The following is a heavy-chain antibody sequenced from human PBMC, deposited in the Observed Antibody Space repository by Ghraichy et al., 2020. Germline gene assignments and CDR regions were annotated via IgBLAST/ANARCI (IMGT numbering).Heavy chain of an antibody. D-gene: IGHD7-27*01. J-gene: IGHJ4*02. Sequence: GGSLRLSCAASVFIFRDNAMSWVRQAPGKRLEWVSGISCVDTGGTTHYADSVKGRFTISRDNSKDMLFLQMNSLRAEDEAVYYCAKNQGGNWAFDYWGQGTLVTVSS. CDR3: AKNQGGNWAFDY. V-gene: IGHV3-23*01. CDR2: ISCVDTGGTT. CDR1: VFIFRDNA.